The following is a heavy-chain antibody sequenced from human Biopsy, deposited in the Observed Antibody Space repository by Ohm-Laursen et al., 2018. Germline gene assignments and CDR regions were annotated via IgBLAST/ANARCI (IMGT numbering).Heavy chain of an antibody. CDR1: GDSINNYY. D-gene: IGHD2-15*01. V-gene: IGHV4-4*07. CDR3: ARELRISSVAYFDP. J-gene: IGHJ5*02. CDR2: IYSSGST. Sequence: SQTLSLTCTVSGDSINNYYWSWIRQPAGKGLEWIGRIYSSGSTNYNPSLKSRVTMSVDTSKNQFPLILSSMTAADTAVYYCARELRISSVAYFDPWGQGTLVTVSS.